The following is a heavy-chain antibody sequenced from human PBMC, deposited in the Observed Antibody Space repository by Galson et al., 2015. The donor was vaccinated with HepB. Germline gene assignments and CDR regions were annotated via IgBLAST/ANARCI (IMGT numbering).Heavy chain of an antibody. CDR2: IIPIFGTA. Sequence: SVKVSCKASGGTFSSYAISWVRQAPGQGLEWMGGIIPIFGTANYAQKFQGRVTITADKYTSTAYMELSSLRSEDTAVYYCARTYDILTGAFDYWGQGTLVTVSS. CDR1: GGTFSSYA. J-gene: IGHJ4*02. CDR3: ARTYDILTGAFDY. D-gene: IGHD3-9*01. V-gene: IGHV1-69*06.